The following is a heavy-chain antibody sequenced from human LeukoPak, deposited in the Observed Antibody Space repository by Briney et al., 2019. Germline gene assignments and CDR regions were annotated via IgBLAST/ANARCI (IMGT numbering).Heavy chain of an antibody. CDR3: ARDPGYSSGWHHYFDY. D-gene: IGHD6-19*01. CDR1: GGSISSYY. V-gene: IGHV4-59*01. J-gene: IGHJ4*02. CDR2: IYYSGST. Sequence: TSSETLSLTCTVSGGSISSYYWSWIRQPPGKGLEWIGYIYYSGSTNYNPSLKSRVTISVDTSKNQFSLKLSSVTAADTAVYYCARDPGYSSGWHHYFDYWGQGTLVTVSS.